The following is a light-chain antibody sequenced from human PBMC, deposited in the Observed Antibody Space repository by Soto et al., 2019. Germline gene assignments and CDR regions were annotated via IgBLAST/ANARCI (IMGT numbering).Light chain of an antibody. CDR3: QTWGSGIVV. J-gene: IGLJ2*01. Sequence: QAVVTQSPSASASLGASVKLTCTLSSGHSNYAIAWHQQQSEKGPRYLMKLNSDGSHSKGDGIPDHFSGSSSGAERYLTISSLQSEDEADYYCQTWGSGIVVFGGGTKLTVL. V-gene: IGLV4-69*01. CDR1: SGHSNYA. CDR2: LNSDGSH.